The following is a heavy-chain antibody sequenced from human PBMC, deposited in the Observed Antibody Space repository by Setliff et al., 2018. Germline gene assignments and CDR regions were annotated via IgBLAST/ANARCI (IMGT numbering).Heavy chain of an antibody. D-gene: IGHD3-10*01. CDR2: VFYSGDA. V-gene: IGHV4-59*02. CDR3: ARDRTYYASGTYTRWFDY. Sequence: SETLSLTCTVSGGSVKSHYWSWIRQTPEKGLEWIGFVFYSGDARYNPSLKSRVTMSVDTSMNQFSLNLNSVTAADTAVYYCARDRTYYASGTYTRWFDYWGQGSLVTVSS. J-gene: IGHJ4*02. CDR1: GGSVKSHY.